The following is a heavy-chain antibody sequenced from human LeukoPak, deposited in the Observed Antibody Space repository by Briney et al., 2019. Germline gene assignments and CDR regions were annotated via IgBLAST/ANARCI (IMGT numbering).Heavy chain of an antibody. D-gene: IGHD3-3*01. CDR3: ARTPLRFLEWLFDY. V-gene: IGHV4-4*07. CDR2: IYTSGTT. CDR1: GGSISSYY. J-gene: IGHJ4*02. Sequence: SETLALTWTVSGGSISSYYWSWIRQPSGKGLEWIGRIYTSGTTNYNPSLKSRATISVDKSKHQCSLKLSSVTAADTAVYYCARTPLRFLEWLFDYWGQGTLVTVSS.